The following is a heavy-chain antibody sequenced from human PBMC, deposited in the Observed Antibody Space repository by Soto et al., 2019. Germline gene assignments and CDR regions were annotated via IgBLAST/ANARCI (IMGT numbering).Heavy chain of an antibody. CDR3: ARGRVWDIVVVPAAGVNYFDY. J-gene: IGHJ4*02. V-gene: IGHV4-34*01. CDR1: GGSFSGYY. D-gene: IGHD2-2*01. CDR2: INHSGST. Sequence: PSETLSLTCAVYGGSFSGYYWSWIRQPPGKGLEWIGEINHSGSTNYNPSLKSRVTISVDTSKNQFSLKLSSVTAADTAVYYCARGRVWDIVVVPAAGVNYFDYWGQGTLVTVSS.